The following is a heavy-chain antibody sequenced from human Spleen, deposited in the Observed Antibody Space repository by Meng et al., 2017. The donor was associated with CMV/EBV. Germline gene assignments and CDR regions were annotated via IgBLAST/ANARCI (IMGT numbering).Heavy chain of an antibody. CDR1: GGSFSGYY. CDR2: INHSGST. Sequence: QLQQWGAGLLKPSETLSLTCAVYGGSFSGYYWSWIRQPPGKGLEWIGEINHSGSTNYNPSLKGRVTISVDTSKNQFSLKLSSVTAADTAVYYCARTYYYGSGSYYKGFDYWGQGTLVTVSS. J-gene: IGHJ4*02. CDR3: ARTYYYGSGSYYKGFDY. D-gene: IGHD3-10*01. V-gene: IGHV4-34*01.